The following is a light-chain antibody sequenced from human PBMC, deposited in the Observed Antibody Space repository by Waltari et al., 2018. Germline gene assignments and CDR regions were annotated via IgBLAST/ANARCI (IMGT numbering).Light chain of an antibody. CDR1: QRVSHNY. J-gene: IGKJ5*01. CDR2: EAS. Sequence: ENVLTQSPATLSLSPGERATLSRGASQRVSHNYLAWFQQKPGQAPRLLIYEASRRATGIPDRFSGSVSGTDFTLTISRLEPEDFAVYYCQHYDTSPRTFGQGTRLEIK. V-gene: IGKV3D-20*01. CDR3: QHYDTSPRT.